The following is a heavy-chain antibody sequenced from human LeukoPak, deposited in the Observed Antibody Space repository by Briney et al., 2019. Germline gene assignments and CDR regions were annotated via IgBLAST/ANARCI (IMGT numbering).Heavy chain of an antibody. CDR2: IYSGGST. V-gene: IGHV3-66*01. Sequence: GGSLRLSCAASGFTFSSYAMSWVRQAPGKGLEWVSVIYSGGSTYYADSVKGRFTISRDNSKNTLYLQMNSLRAEDTAVYYCARDPPYYYYGMDVWGQGTTVTVSS. CDR1: GFTFSSYA. J-gene: IGHJ6*02. CDR3: ARDPPYYYYGMDV.